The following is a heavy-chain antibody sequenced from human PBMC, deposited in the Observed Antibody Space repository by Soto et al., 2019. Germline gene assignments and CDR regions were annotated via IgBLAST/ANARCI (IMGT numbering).Heavy chain of an antibody. V-gene: IGHV1-18*04. CDR1: GYTFTSYG. CDR3: ARDSYCSGGSCPTNYYYYGMDV. CDR2: ISAYNGNT. J-gene: IGHJ6*02. D-gene: IGHD2-15*01. Sequence: ASVKVSCKASGYTFTSYGISWVRQAPGQGLEWMGWISAYNGNTNYAQKLQGRVTTTTDTSTSTAYMELRSLRSDDTAVYYCARDSYCSGGSCPTNYYYYGMDVWGQGTTVTVSS.